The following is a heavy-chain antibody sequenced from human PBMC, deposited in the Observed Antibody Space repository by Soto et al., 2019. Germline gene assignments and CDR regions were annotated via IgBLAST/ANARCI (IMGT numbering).Heavy chain of an antibody. CDR1: GGSVSSGSFH. CDR3: ARQRCGGGRCYDAFDI. Sequence: SETLSLTCTVSGGSVSSGSFHWSWIRQPPGKGLEWIGYIYYSGSTNYNNPSFKSRVTISLDTSKNQFSLKLSSVTAADTAIYYCARQRCGGGRCYDAFDIWGQGTMVTVSS. V-gene: IGHV4-61*01. D-gene: IGHD2-15*01. CDR2: IYYSGST. J-gene: IGHJ3*02.